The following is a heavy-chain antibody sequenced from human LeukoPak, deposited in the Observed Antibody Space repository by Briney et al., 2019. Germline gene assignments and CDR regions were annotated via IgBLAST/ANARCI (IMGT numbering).Heavy chain of an antibody. Sequence: AESLRISCKASGYSFTSYWIGWVRQMPGKGLEWMGIIYPGDSDTSYSPSFQGQVTISADKSISTAYLQWSSLKASDTAMYYCARRIHYDTSRYYTPFFDYLGQGTLVTVSS. J-gene: IGHJ4*02. D-gene: IGHD3-22*01. CDR1: GYSFTSYW. V-gene: IGHV5-51*01. CDR2: IYPGDSDT. CDR3: ARRIHYDTSRYYTPFFDY.